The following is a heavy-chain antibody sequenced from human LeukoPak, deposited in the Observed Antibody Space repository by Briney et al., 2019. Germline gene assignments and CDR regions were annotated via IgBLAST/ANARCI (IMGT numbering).Heavy chain of an antibody. CDR2: TIPVYGTT. CDR1: GGTFSSNA. V-gene: IGHV1-69*13. CDR3: ARAGPPSRDYYYYMDV. J-gene: IGHJ6*03. Sequence: SVKVSCKASGGTFSSNAISWVRQAPGQGLEWMGGTIPVYGTTNYAQKFQGRVTITADESTGTVYVELNTLRSEDTAVYYCARAGPPSRDYYYYMDVWGTGTMVTVAS.